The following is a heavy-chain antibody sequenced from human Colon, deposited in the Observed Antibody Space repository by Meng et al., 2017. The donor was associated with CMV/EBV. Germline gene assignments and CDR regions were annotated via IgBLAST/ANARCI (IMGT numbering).Heavy chain of an antibody. CDR3: AKASDNYYDFYFDS. Sequence: GESLKISCAGSGFTFSNYAMSWVRQAPGKGLEWVSGIGGSGGSKFNADSVKGRFTISKDNSKNTLYLQMDSLTAEDSAVYYCAKASDNYYDFYFDSWGQGTLVTVSS. CDR1: GFTFSNYA. D-gene: IGHD3-22*01. J-gene: IGHJ4*02. CDR2: IGGSGGSK. V-gene: IGHV3-23*01.